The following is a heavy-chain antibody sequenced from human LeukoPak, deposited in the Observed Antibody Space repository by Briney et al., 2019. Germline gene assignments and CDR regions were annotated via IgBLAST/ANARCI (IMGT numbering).Heavy chain of an antibody. J-gene: IGHJ4*02. V-gene: IGHV1-69*13. CDR3: AREVGATEFDY. Sequence: ASVTVSCTASGGTFSSYAISWVRQAPGQGLEWMGGIIPIFGTANYAQKFQGRVTITADESTSTAYMELGSLGSDDTAVYYCAREVGATEFDYWGQGTLVTVSS. CDR2: IIPIFGTA. CDR1: GGTFSSYA. D-gene: IGHD1-26*01.